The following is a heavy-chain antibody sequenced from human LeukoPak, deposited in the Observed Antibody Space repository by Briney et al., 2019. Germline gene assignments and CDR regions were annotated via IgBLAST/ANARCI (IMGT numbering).Heavy chain of an antibody. D-gene: IGHD2-21*02. CDR1: GYTFTSYY. CDR2: INPSGGST. J-gene: IGHJ3*02. CDR3: VTTYCGGDCYQHDAVDI. V-gene: IGHV1-46*01. Sequence: ASVKVSCKASGYTFTSYYMHWVRQAPGQGLEWMGIINPSGGSTSYAQKFQGRVTMTRDTSTSTVYMELSSLRSEDTAVYYCVTTYCGGDCYQHDAVDIWGQGTMVTVSS.